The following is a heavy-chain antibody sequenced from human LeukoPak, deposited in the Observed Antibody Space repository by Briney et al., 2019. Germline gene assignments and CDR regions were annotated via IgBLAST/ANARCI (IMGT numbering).Heavy chain of an antibody. D-gene: IGHD3-22*01. Sequence: SETLSLTCTVSGGSISNYYWSWIRQPPGKGLEWIGYIYSSGSTNYNPSLKGRVTISVDTSKNQFSLKLSTVTAADTAVYYCARDHYYDSSGYTFGYWGQGTLVTVSS. V-gene: IGHV4-59*01. CDR1: GGSISNYY. CDR2: IYSSGST. J-gene: IGHJ4*02. CDR3: ARDHYYDSSGYTFGY.